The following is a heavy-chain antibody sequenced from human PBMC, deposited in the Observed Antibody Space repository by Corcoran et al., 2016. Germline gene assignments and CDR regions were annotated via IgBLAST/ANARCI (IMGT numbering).Heavy chain of an antibody. Sequence: QVQLQESGPGLVKPSETLSLSCTVSGGSISRYYWSWIRQPPGKGLEWVGYIYYSGSTHYNPSLKSRVTISVDTSKNQFSLKLSSVTAADTAVYYCARWSHLDDYYGLDVWGQGTTVTVSS. J-gene: IGHJ6*02. CDR2: IYYSGST. CDR3: ARWSHLDDYYGLDV. D-gene: IGHD3-3*01. V-gene: IGHV4-59*01. CDR1: GGSISRYY.